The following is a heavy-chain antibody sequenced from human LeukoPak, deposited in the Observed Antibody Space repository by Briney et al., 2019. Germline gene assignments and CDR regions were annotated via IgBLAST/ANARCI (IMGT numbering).Heavy chain of an antibody. J-gene: IGHJ4*02. Sequence: SETLSRNCTVSGGSISSYYWSWIRQPPGMGLEWIGYIYYSGSTNYNPSLKSRVTISVDTSKNQFSLKLSSVTAADTAVYYCARAPIYYYDSSGYDQNFDYWGQGTLVTVSS. D-gene: IGHD3-22*01. V-gene: IGHV4-59*01. CDR2: IYYSGST. CDR1: GGSISSYY. CDR3: ARAPIYYYDSSGYDQNFDY.